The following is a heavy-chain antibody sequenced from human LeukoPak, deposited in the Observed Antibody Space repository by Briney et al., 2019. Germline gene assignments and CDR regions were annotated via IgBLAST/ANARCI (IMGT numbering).Heavy chain of an antibody. CDR2: IYYSGST. V-gene: IGHV4-39*01. Sequence: KPSETLSLTCTVSGGSISSSSYYWGWICQPPGKGLEWIGSIYYSGSTYYNPSLKSRVTISVDTSKNQFSLKLSSVTAADTAVYYCARQNYDFWSGYYAYYYYGMDVWGQGTTVSVSS. D-gene: IGHD3-3*01. CDR3: ARQNYDFWSGYYAYYYYGMDV. J-gene: IGHJ6*02. CDR1: GGSISSSSYY.